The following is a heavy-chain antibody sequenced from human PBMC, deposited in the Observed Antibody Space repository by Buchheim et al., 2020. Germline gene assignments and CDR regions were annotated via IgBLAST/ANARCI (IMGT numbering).Heavy chain of an antibody. D-gene: IGHD6-19*01. CDR2: ISYDGSNK. V-gene: IGHV3-30*18. J-gene: IGHJ6*02. CDR1: GFTFSSYG. CDR3: AKDPTGWQWHSYYYYGMDV. Sequence: QVQLVESGGGVVQPGRSLRLSCAASGFTFSSYGMHWVRQAPGKGLEWVAVISYDGSNKYYADSVKGRFTIYRDNSKNTLYLQMNSLRAEDTAVYYCAKDPTGWQWHSYYYYGMDVWGQGTT.